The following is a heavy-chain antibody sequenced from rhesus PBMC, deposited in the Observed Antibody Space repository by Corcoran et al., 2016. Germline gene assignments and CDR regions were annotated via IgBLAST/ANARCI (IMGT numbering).Heavy chain of an antibody. CDR1: GASIPRYY. D-gene: IGHD3-3*01. CDR3: ATRYYNFWSGSFDAFDF. V-gene: IGHV4-160*01. J-gene: IGHJ3*01. Sequence: QVQLQESGPGLVKPAATLYLTCAVPGASIPRYYWSWVRHPPGYGLGWIGRIYGICWSTDYNPSLKSRVTISTDTSKNQFSLKLSSVTAADTAVYYCATRYYNFWSGSFDAFDFWGQGLRVTVSS. CDR2: IYGICWST.